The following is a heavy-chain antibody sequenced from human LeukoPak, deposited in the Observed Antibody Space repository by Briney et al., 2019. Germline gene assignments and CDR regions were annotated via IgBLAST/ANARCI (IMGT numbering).Heavy chain of an antibody. J-gene: IGHJ4*02. V-gene: IGHV3-74*01. CDR2: ISSDGSST. Sequence: SGGSLRLSCAASGFTFSSCAMSWVRQAPGKGLVWVTRISSDGSSTSYADSVKGRFTISRDNAKNTLFLQMSSLRAEDTAIYYCARISLSGWVNDHWGQGTLVTVSS. D-gene: IGHD6-19*01. CDR3: ARISLSGWVNDH. CDR1: GFTFSSCA.